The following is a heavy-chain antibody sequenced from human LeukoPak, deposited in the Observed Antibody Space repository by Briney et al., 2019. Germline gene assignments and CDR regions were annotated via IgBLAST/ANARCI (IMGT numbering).Heavy chain of an antibody. D-gene: IGHD3-3*01. V-gene: IGHV5-51*01. CDR1: GYSFTSYW. J-gene: IGHJ5*02. CDR3: ARVYDFWSGYYPNWFDP. Sequence: GESLKISCKGSGYSFTSYWIGWVRQMPGKGLEWMGIIYPGDSDTRYSPSFQGQVTISADKSISTAYLQWSSLKASDTAMYYCARVYDFWSGYYPNWFDPWGQGTLVTVSS. CDR2: IYPGDSDT.